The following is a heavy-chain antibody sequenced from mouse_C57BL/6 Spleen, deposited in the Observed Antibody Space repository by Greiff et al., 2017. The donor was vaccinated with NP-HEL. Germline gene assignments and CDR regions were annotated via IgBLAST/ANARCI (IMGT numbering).Heavy chain of an antibody. CDR1: GYTFTSYG. Sequence: QVQLQQSGAELARPGASVKLSCKASGYTFTSYGISWVKQRTGQGLEWIGEIYPRSGNTYYNEKFKGKATLTADKSSSTAYMELRSRTSEDSAVYFCAREGSGTWFAYWGQGTLVTVSA. V-gene: IGHV1-81*01. J-gene: IGHJ3*01. D-gene: IGHD1-3*01. CDR2: IYPRSGNT. CDR3: AREGSGTWFAY.